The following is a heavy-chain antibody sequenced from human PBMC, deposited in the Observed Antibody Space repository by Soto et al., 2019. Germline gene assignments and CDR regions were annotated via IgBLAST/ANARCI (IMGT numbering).Heavy chain of an antibody. V-gene: IGHV1-46*01. Sequence: XSVKGSCTASGSLFISHCIYWVRQAPGQGLQWMGIINPGGGRTAYAQKFQGRVTLTRDMSTSTVYMELTSLTYDDTAVYYCARDVSGPGATYVMDVWGQGTTVTVSS. J-gene: IGHJ6*02. CDR1: GSLFISHC. CDR3: ARDVSGPGATYVMDV. CDR2: INPGGGRT. D-gene: IGHD2-2*01.